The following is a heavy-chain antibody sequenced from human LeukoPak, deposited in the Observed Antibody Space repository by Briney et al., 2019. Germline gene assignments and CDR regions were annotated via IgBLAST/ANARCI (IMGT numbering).Heavy chain of an antibody. V-gene: IGHV3-66*02. CDR1: GFTVSSNY. CDR3: AKYKGAALYYHYGLDV. D-gene: IGHD1-14*01. CDR2: IYSGGST. J-gene: IGHJ6*02. Sequence: GGSLRLSCAASGFTVSSNYMSWVRQAPGKGLEWVSVIYSGGSTYYADSVKGRFTVSRDNSENTLYLQMNSLRDEDTAVYYCAKYKGAALYYHYGLDVWGPGTTVIVSS.